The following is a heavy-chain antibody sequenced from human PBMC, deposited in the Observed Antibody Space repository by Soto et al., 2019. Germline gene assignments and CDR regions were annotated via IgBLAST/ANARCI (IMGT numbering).Heavy chain of an antibody. D-gene: IGHD5-12*01. V-gene: IGHV3-48*02. CDR1: GFTFRSYN. Sequence: DVQLVESGGGLVQPGGSLRLSCAASGFTFRSYNMNWVRQAPGKGLDWLSYISCSSSTIYYADSVKGRFTISRDNAKNSLYLQMNSLRDDDTAMYYCARGGTIAVTTIGDYWGQGTLVTVSS. CDR3: ARGGTIAVTTIGDY. J-gene: IGHJ4*01. CDR2: ISCSSSTI.